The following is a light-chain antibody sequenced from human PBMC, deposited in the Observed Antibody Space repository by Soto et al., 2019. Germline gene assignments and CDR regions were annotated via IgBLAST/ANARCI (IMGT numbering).Light chain of an antibody. CDR3: QQRSSWPWT. V-gene: IGKV3-11*01. CDR2: DAA. J-gene: IGKJ1*01. Sequence: EMVLTQSPATLSLSPGERATLSCRASQSVSSYLAWYQQKPGQAPRLLIYDAANRATGIPARIGGSGSGTDFTLTISSLEPEDFAVYYCQQRSSWPWTFGQGTKVDSK. CDR1: QSVSSY.